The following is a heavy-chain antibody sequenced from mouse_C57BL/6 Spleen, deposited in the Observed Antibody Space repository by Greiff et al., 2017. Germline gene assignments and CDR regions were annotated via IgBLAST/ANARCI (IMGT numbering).Heavy chain of an antibody. CDR1: GYTFTSYW. Sequence: QVQLQQPGAALVRPGSSVKLSCKASGYTFTSYWMHWVKQRPIQGLEWFGNIDPSDSDTHYNQKFKDKATLTVAKSSSTAYMQLSSLTSEDSAVYYCAREGNYVNFDYWGQGTTLTVSS. J-gene: IGHJ2*01. V-gene: IGHV1-52*01. CDR2: IDPSDSDT. CDR3: AREGNYVNFDY. D-gene: IGHD2-1*01.